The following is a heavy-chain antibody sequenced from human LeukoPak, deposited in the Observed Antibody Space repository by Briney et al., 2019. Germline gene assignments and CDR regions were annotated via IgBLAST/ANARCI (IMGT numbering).Heavy chain of an antibody. CDR1: GFTFRSYS. J-gene: IGHJ4*02. D-gene: IGHD3-3*01. CDR3: ARDLSSGNPGGFDY. CDR2: ISKYSDYI. V-gene: IGHV3-21*01. Sequence: GGSLRLSCAASGFTFRSYSMNWVRQAPGKGLEWVSTISKYSDYIYYADSVKGRFTISRDNAKNSLDLQMNSLTVDDTAVYFCARDLSSGNPGGFDYWGPGTLVTLPS.